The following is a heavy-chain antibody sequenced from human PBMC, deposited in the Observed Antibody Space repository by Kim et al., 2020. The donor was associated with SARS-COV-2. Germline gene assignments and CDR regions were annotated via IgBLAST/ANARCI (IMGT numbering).Heavy chain of an antibody. J-gene: IGHJ5*02. CDR1: GYMFTNYD. Sequence: ASVKVSCKASGYMFTNYDINWVRQATGQGLEWMGWMNPNSGNTGYSQKFQGRITMTRNTSINTAYVELSGLRSEDTAVYYCARTRNYYDGSTFHGEGNWFDPWGQGTLVTVSS. V-gene: IGHV1-8*02. CDR3: ARTRNYYDGSTFHGEGNWFDP. D-gene: IGHD3-22*01. CDR2: MNPNSGNT.